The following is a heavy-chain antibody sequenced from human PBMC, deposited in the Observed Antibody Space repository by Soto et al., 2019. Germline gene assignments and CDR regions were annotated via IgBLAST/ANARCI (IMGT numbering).Heavy chain of an antibody. V-gene: IGHV1-18*01. D-gene: IGHD3-3*01. CDR3: ARDRGKDYDFWSGYPYGMDV. Sequence: QVQLVQSGAEVKKPGASVKVSCKASGYTFTSYGISWVRQAPGQGLEWMGWISAYNGNTNYAQKLQGRVTMTTDTSTKKAYMELRSLRSDDTAVYYCARDRGKDYDFWSGYPYGMDVWGQGTTVTVSS. CDR2: ISAYNGNT. CDR1: GYTFTSYG. J-gene: IGHJ6*02.